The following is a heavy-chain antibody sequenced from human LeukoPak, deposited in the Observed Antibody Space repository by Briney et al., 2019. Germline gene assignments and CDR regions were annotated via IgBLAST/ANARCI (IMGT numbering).Heavy chain of an antibody. V-gene: IGHV1-69*13. J-gene: IGHJ5*02. CDR2: IIPIFGTA. D-gene: IGHD4-23*01. CDR1: GGTFSSYA. Sequence: ASVKVSCKASGGTFSSYAIRWVRQAPGQGLEWMGGIIPIFGTANYAQKFQGRVTITADESTSTAYMELSSLRSEDTAVYYCAGTGGNFRPDTENWFDPWGQGTLVTVSS. CDR3: AGTGGNFRPDTENWFDP.